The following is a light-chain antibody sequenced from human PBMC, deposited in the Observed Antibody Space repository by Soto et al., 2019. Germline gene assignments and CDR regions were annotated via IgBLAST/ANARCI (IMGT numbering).Light chain of an antibody. V-gene: IGLV2-14*01. J-gene: IGLJ3*02. CDR2: EVS. CDR1: SSDVGAYNF. Sequence: QSALTQPASVSGSPGQSITISCTGTSSDVGAYNFVSWYQHHPGTAPKLMIYEVSNRPSGASNRFSGSKSGNTASLTISGLQTEDEGYYYCYSYRGSNAWVFGGGTKLTVL. CDR3: YSYRGSNAWV.